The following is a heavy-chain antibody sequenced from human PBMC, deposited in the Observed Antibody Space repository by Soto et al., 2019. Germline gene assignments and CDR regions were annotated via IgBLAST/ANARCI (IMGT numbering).Heavy chain of an antibody. CDR1: GFTFIKAY. V-gene: IGHV3-15*04. Sequence: GGSLRLSCTASGFTFIKAYMHWVRQAPGKGLEWVGQIDSKIDADKTDFAAAVKGRFTLSRDDSKNTVYFHMNGLATEDTAIYYCVRRCTALATARFDYGCQGALV. D-gene: IGHD2-21*02. J-gene: IGHJ4*02. CDR2: IDSKIDADKT. CDR3: VRRCTALATARFDY.